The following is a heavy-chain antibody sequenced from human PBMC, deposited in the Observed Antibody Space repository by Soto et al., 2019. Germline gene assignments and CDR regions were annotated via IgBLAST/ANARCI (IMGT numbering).Heavy chain of an antibody. Sequence: GGSLRLSCAASGFTFSSYAMSWVRQAPGKGLEWVSAISGSGGSTYYADSVKGRFTISRDNSKNTLYLQKNSLRAEDTAVYYCAKDWGVYYYYYYMDVWGKGTTVTVSS. CDR2: ISGSGGST. J-gene: IGHJ6*03. V-gene: IGHV3-23*01. D-gene: IGHD3-10*01. CDR1: GFTFSSYA. CDR3: AKDWGVYYYYYYMDV.